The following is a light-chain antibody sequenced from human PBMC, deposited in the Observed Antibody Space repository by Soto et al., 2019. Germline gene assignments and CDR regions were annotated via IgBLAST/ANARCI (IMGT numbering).Light chain of an antibody. CDR3: SSFTSVHSGV. CDR1: NNDVGGYNY. Sequence: QSVLTQPASVSGSPGQSITISCTGSNNDVGGYNYVSWYQQHPGKVPKLLIYHVTNRPSGISDRFSGSKSGNTASLTISGLQPEDEADYYCSSFTSVHSGVFGGGTKLTVL. CDR2: HVT. J-gene: IGLJ3*02. V-gene: IGLV2-14*01.